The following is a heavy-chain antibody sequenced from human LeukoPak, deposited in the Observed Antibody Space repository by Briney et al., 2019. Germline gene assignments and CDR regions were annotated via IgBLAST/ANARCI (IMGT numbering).Heavy chain of an antibody. V-gene: IGHV3-30*18. D-gene: IGHD6-13*01. J-gene: IGHJ4*02. CDR2: ISYDGSNK. Sequence: PGGSLRLSCAASGFTFSSYGMHWVRQAPGKGLEWVAVISYDGSNKYYADSVKGRFTISRDNSKNTLYLQMNSLRAEDTAVYYCAKGQQLVRGYFDHWGQGTLVTVSS. CDR3: AKGQQLVRGYFDH. CDR1: GFTFSSYG.